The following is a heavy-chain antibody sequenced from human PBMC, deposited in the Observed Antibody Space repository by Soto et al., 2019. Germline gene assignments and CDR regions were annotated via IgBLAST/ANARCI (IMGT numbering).Heavy chain of an antibody. Sequence: EVQLVESGGGLVKPGGSLRLSCTASGLIFSNYGMNWVRQAAGKRPEWVASISSGGEYIDYADSVKGRLTISRDNANNILDLQLTSLGVEDTAVYYWATDGAAGAGMGVWGPGTTVNVS. J-gene: IGHJ6*01. CDR2: ISSGGEYI. CDR3: ATDGAAGAGMGV. D-gene: IGHD6-13*01. V-gene: IGHV3-21*06. CDR1: GLIFSNYG.